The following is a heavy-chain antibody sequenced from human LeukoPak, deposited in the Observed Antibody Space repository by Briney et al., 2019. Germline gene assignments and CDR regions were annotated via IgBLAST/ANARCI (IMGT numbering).Heavy chain of an antibody. J-gene: IGHJ5*02. Sequence: ASVKVSCKVSGYTLTELSMHWVRQAPGKGREWRGGFDPEDGETIYAQKFQGRVTTTEDTSTDTAYMELSSLRSEDTAVYYCATGPYSSSWYWFDPWGQGTLVTVSS. CDR2: FDPEDGET. V-gene: IGHV1-24*01. CDR1: GYTLTELS. CDR3: ATGPYSSSWYWFDP. D-gene: IGHD6-13*01.